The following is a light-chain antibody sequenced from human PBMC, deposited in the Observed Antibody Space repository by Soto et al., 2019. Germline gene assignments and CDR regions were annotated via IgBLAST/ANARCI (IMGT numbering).Light chain of an antibody. CDR1: QSLLHTNAYNY. CDR2: LSS. Sequence: ETVMSEVRVAVSVTPSGESPIPLRSRQSLLHTNAYNYLDWYLQKPGQSPQLLIYLSSYRASGVPDRFSGRGSGPEFRLRISRVGAEDVGVHFSKLPLQLPVAVGQGTRLEIK. V-gene: IGKV2-28*01. CDR3: KLPLQLPVA. J-gene: IGKJ5*01.